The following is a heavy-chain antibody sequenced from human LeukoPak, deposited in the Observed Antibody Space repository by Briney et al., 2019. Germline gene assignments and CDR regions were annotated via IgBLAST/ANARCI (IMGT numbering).Heavy chain of an antibody. CDR3: ARADYYDSGSHYNRPFDI. CDR1: GYTFTTYD. J-gene: IGHJ3*02. Sequence: ASVKVSCKASGYTFTTYDITWVRQAPGQGLEWMGWISAYNGNANSAQKLQGRVTMTTDTSTSTAYMELRSLRSDDTAVYYCARADYYDSGSHYNRPFDIWGQGTMVTVSS. V-gene: IGHV1-18*01. CDR2: ISAYNGNA. D-gene: IGHD3-10*01.